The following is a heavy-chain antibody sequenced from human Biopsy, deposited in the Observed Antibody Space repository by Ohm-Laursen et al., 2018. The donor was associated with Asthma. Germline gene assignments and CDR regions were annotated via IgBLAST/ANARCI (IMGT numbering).Heavy chain of an antibody. CDR2: INHSGST. CDR3: ARAGQCSSTSCYNPGWFDP. CDR1: GGSFSGYY. Sequence: PSETLSLTCAVYGGSFSGYYWSWIRQPPGKGLEWIGEINHSGSTNYNPSLKSRVTISVDTSKNQFSLKLSSVTAADTAVYYCARAGQCSSTSCYNPGWFDPWGQGTLVTVSS. D-gene: IGHD2-2*01. V-gene: IGHV4-34*01. J-gene: IGHJ5*02.